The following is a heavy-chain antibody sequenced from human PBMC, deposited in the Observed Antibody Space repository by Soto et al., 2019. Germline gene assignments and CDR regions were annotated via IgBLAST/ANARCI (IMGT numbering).Heavy chain of an antibody. CDR1: GYDFNTNW. V-gene: IGHV5-51*01. CDR2: MYPCDSET. CDR3: ARLQRGCNKTGCYYGAH. Sequence: PVGSQKISWRGSGYDFNTNWFGWVRQLPGRGLEWVGIMYPCDSETRYNPSLQGHVTLSVDVTVSTAFLQWRSLETSDTGSYSCARLQRGCNKTGCYYGAHRGQGTQVSVSS. J-gene: IGHJ4*02. D-gene: IGHD3-10*01.